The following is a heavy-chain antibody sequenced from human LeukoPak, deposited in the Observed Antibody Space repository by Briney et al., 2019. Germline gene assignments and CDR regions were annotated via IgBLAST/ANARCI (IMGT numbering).Heavy chain of an antibody. Sequence: GGSLRLSCAASGFTFSSYAMHWVRQAPGKGLEWVAVISYDGSNKYYADSVKGRFTISRDNSKNTLYLQTNSLRAEDTAVYYCARGSSSWYPEDYWGQGTLVTVSS. J-gene: IGHJ4*02. CDR2: ISYDGSNK. D-gene: IGHD6-13*01. CDR1: GFTFSSYA. V-gene: IGHV3-30-3*01. CDR3: ARGSSSWYPEDY.